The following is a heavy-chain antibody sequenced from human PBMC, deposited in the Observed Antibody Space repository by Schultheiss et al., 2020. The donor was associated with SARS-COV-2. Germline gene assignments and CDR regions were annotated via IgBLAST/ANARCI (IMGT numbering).Heavy chain of an antibody. CDR2: INPNSGGT. V-gene: IGHV1-2*04. Sequence: VKVSCKASGYTFTGYYMHWVRQAPGQGLEWMGWINPNSGGTNYAQKFQGWVTMTRDTSISTAYMELSRLRSDDTAVYHCARASRYSSGYFDYWGQGTLVTVSS. CDR1: GYTFTGYY. D-gene: IGHD6-19*01. J-gene: IGHJ4*02. CDR3: ARASRYSSGYFDY.